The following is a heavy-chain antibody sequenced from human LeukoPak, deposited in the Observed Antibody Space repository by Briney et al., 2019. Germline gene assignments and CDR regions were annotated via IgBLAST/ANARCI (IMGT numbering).Heavy chain of an antibody. CDR3: AKGGNYYDSSDNFNWFDS. J-gene: IGHJ5*01. Sequence: PGGSLRLSCVGTGFRFFNYGMAWVRQAPGKGLEWVSAISGSGLKRYYAHSVKGQFTISRDNFNNVLYLQMSNLTAEDTAIYYCAKGGNYYDSSDNFNWFDSWGQGTLVTVSS. V-gene: IGHV3-23*01. CDR1: GFRFFNYG. CDR2: ISGSGLKR. D-gene: IGHD3-16*01.